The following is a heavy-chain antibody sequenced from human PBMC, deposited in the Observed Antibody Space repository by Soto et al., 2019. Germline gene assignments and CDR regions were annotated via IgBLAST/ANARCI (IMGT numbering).Heavy chain of an antibody. Sequence: PGGSLRLSCTASGFTFGDYAMSWVRQAPGKGLEWVGFIRSKAYGGTTEYAASVKGRFTISRDDSKSIAYLQMNSLKTEDTAVYYCTGGSRDVWGQGTLVTVSS. CDR3: TGGSRDV. CDR1: GFTFGDYA. V-gene: IGHV3-49*04. J-gene: IGHJ4*02. CDR2: IRSKAYGGTT. D-gene: IGHD2-2*01.